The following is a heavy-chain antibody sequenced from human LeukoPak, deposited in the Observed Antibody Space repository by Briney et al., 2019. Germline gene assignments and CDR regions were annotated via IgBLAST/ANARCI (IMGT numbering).Heavy chain of an antibody. CDR3: ARDRAVAGYYHMDV. V-gene: IGHV3-53*01. CDR2: IYSGGST. D-gene: IGHD6-19*01. CDR1: GFPVSSNY. J-gene: IGHJ6*03. Sequence: PGGSLRLSCAASGFPVSSNYMSWVRQAPGKGLEWVSVIYSGGSTYYADSVKGRFTISRDNSKNTLYLQMNSLRAEDTAVYYCARDRAVAGYYHMDVWGKGTTVTVSS.